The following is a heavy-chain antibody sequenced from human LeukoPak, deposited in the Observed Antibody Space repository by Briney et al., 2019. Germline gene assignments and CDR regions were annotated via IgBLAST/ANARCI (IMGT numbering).Heavy chain of an antibody. Sequence: SETLSLTCTVSGGSISSYYWSWIRQPAGKGLEWIGRIYTSGSTNYNPSLKSRVTMSVDTSKNQFSLKLSSVTAADTAVYYCARLRSIAASRCHWYFDLWGRGTLVTVSS. J-gene: IGHJ2*01. CDR2: IYTSGST. V-gene: IGHV4-4*07. CDR1: GGSISSYY. CDR3: ARLRSIAASRCHWYFDL. D-gene: IGHD6-6*01.